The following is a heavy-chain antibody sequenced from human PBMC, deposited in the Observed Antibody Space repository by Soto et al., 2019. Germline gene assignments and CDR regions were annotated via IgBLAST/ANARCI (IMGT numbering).Heavy chain of an antibody. J-gene: IGHJ6*02. CDR3: AGGGTDYYYGMDV. CDR2: IYPGDPDT. V-gene: IGHV5-51*01. Sequence: PGESLKISCKGSGYSFTSYWIGWVRQMPGKGLEWMGIIYPGDPDTRYSPSFQGQVTISADKSISTAYLQWSSLKAPDTAMYYCAGGGTDYYYGMDVWGQGTTVTVSS. CDR1: GYSFTSYW.